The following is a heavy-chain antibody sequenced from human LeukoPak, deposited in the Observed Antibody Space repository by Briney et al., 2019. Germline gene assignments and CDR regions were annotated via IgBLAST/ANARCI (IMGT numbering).Heavy chain of an antibody. D-gene: IGHD3-10*01. J-gene: IGHJ4*02. CDR3: GRDRLWFGELLSYYFDY. V-gene: IGHV3-30-3*01. CDR1: GFTFSSYA. CDR2: ISYDGSNK. Sequence: GGSLRLSCAASGFTFSSYAMHWVRQAPGKGLEWVAVISYDGSNKYYADSVKGRFTISRDNSKNTLYLQMNSLRAEDTAVYYCGRDRLWFGELLSYYFDYWGQGTLVTVSS.